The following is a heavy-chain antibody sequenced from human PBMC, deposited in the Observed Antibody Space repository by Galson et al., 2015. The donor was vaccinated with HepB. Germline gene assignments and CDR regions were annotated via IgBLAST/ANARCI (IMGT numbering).Heavy chain of an antibody. J-gene: IGHJ6*02. V-gene: IGHV4-30-4*01. CDR1: GGSISSGDYY. Sequence: CTVSGGSISSGDYYWSWIRQPPGKGLEWIGYIYYSGSTYYNPSLKSRVTISVDTSKNQFSLKLSSVTAADTAVYYCARDEENYYGSGSYPPGMDVWGQGTTVTVSS. CDR3: ARDEENYYGSGSYPPGMDV. D-gene: IGHD3-10*01. CDR2: IYYSGST.